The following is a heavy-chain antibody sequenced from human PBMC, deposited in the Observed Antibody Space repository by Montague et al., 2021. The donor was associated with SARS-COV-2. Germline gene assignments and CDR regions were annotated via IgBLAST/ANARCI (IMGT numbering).Heavy chain of an antibody. CDR1: GGSISGSSYY. V-gene: IGHV4-39*01. CDR2: FDYSGNT. CDR3: ARREYSYGWGD. D-gene: IGHD5-18*01. J-gene: IGHJ4*02. Sequence: SETLSLTCTVTGGSISGSSYYWGWIRQSPGKGLEWIASFDYSGNTYYSPSLKSRLTISVDTSKNQFSLKLISATAADTALYYCARREYSYGWGDWGQGTLVTVSS.